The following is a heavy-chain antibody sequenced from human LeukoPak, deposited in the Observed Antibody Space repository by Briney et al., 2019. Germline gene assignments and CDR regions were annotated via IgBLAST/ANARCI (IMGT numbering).Heavy chain of an antibody. J-gene: IGHJ3*02. CDR3: ARHGGETIVAAVLHAFDI. V-gene: IGHV4-59*08. CDR1: GASISHFS. D-gene: IGHD5-12*01. Sequence: SETLSLTCTVSGASISHFSWTWMRQPPGKGLEWIGYMSHSGNTNYNPSLKNRDTISVDRSKNHLSLRLGSVTAADTAVYYCARHGGETIVAAVLHAFDIWGQGTMVTVSS. CDR2: MSHSGNT.